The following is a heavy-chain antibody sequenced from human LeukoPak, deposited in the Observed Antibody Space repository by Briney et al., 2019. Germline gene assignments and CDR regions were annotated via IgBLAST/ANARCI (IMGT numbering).Heavy chain of an antibody. CDR1: GFTFSSYA. D-gene: IGHD3-22*01. CDR3: ANRDSSGYYYDYYYYYGMDV. Sequence: PGASLRLSCAASGFTFSSYAMSWVRQAPGKGLEWVSAISGSGGSTYYADSVKGRFTISRDHSKNTLYLQMNSLRAEDTAVYYCANRDSSGYYYDYYYYYGMDVWGQGTTVTVSS. J-gene: IGHJ6*02. CDR2: ISGSGGST. V-gene: IGHV3-23*01.